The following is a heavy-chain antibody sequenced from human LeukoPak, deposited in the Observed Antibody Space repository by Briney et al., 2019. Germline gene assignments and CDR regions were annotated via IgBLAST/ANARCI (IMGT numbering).Heavy chain of an antibody. CDR2: ISGSGGST. J-gene: IGHJ4*02. CDR3: ARDLPDSGSYGAAPGYYFDY. CDR1: GFTFSSYA. D-gene: IGHD1-26*01. V-gene: IGHV3-23*01. Sequence: GGSLRLSCAASGFTFSSYAMSWVRQAPGKGLEWVSAISGSGGSTYYADSVKGRFTISRDNSKNTLYLQMNSLRAEDTAVYYCARDLPDSGSYGAAPGYYFDYWGQGTLVTVSS.